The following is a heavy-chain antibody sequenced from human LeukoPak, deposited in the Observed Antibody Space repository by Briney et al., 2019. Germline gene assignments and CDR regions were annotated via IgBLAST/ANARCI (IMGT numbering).Heavy chain of an antibody. J-gene: IGHJ4*02. V-gene: IGHV1-18*01. CDR3: ARERYGGYQPFDY. Sequence: ASVKVSCKASGYTFTNYGISWVRQAPGQGLEWMGWISAFSGNTNYPQKLHDRVTMTTDTSTSTAYMELRSLRSDDTAVYYCARERYGGYQPFDYWGQGTLVTVSS. D-gene: IGHD5-12*01. CDR1: GYTFTNYG. CDR2: ISAFSGNT.